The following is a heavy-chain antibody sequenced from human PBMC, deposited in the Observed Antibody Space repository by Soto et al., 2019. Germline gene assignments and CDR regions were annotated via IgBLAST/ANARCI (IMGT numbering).Heavy chain of an antibody. Sequence: GGSLRLSCAASGFTFSSYAMSWVRQAPGKGLEWVSAVSGSGGSTYYADSVKGRFTVSRDNSKNTLYLQMNSLRAEDTAVYYCAKVAAAGYYFDYWGQGTLVTVSS. D-gene: IGHD6-13*01. CDR1: GFTFSSYA. CDR3: AKVAAAGYYFDY. CDR2: VSGSGGST. J-gene: IGHJ4*02. V-gene: IGHV3-23*01.